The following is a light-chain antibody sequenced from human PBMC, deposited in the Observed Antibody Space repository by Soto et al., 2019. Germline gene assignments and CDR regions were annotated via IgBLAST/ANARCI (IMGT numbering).Light chain of an antibody. CDR1: SSDVGAYNF. CDR3: TSYTSISTYV. V-gene: IGLV2-14*01. CDR2: DVN. Sequence: QSALTQPASVSGSPGQSISISCTGTSSDVGAYNFVSWYQQHPDKAPKLVIFDVNNRPSGVSNRFSGSKSGNTASLTISGLRAEDEADYYCTSYTSISTYVFGTGTKGDRP. J-gene: IGLJ1*01.